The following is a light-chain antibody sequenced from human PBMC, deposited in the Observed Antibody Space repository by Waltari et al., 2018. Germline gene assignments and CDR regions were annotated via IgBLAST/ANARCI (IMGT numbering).Light chain of an antibody. CDR2: WAS. V-gene: IGKV4-1*01. J-gene: IGKJ1*01. CDR1: QSLLYNSNDKNY. Sequence: DIVMTQSPDSLAVSLGERVTINCKSSQSLLYNSNDKNYLAWYQQKPGQPPKLLFYWASTRHSGVPDRFSGSGSGTDFTLKISRVEAEDVGVYYCMQATHWPLTFGQGTKVEIK. CDR3: MQATHWPLT.